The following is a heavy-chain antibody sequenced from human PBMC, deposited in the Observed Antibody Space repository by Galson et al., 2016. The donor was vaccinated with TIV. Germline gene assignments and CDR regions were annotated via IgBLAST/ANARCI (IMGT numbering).Heavy chain of an antibody. Sequence: SLRLSCAASGFTFRSSAMYWVRQAPGKGLQCVAIISYDGNYKYYADSVKGRFTISRDNSKNTLYLQMNGLRPADTALYYCAREDHQYGSGWYSYYYYYGMDIWGQGTTVTV. D-gene: IGHD6-19*01. J-gene: IGHJ6*02. CDR1: GFTFRSSA. CDR2: ISYDGNYK. V-gene: IGHV3-30*04. CDR3: AREDHQYGSGWYSYYYYYGMDI.